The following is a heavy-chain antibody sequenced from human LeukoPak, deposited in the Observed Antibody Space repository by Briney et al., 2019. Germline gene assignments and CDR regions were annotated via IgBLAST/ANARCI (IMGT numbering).Heavy chain of an antibody. CDR2: IYYSGST. D-gene: IGHD1-26*01. Sequence: SETLSLTCTVSGGSISSYYWSWIRQPPGKGLEWIGYIYYSGSTNYNPSLKSRVTISVDTSKNQSSLKLSSVTAADTAVYYCARNKIGGDYYYYMDVWGKGTTVTVSS. J-gene: IGHJ6*03. CDR3: ARNKIGGDYYYYMDV. V-gene: IGHV4-59*01. CDR1: GGSISSYY.